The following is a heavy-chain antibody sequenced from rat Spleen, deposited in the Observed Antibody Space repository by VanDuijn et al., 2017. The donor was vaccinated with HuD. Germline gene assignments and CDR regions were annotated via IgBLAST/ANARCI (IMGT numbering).Heavy chain of an antibody. Sequence: EVQLKESGPGLLQSSQTLSLTCSVSGFSLTGYSVHWVRQPPGKGLEWLGVMWSDGNTAYNSTLKSRLNINRDTSKSQIFLNRNSLQTEDTAVYYCSREELFSGYLLRFAYWGQGTLVTVSA. V-gene: IGHV2S63*01. CDR1: GFSLTGYS. J-gene: IGHJ3*01. CDR3: SREELFSGYLLRFAY. CDR2: MWSDGNT. D-gene: IGHD2-5*01.